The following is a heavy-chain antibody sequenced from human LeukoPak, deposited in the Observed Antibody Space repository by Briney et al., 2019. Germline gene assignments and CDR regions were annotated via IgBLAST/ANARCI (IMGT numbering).Heavy chain of an antibody. CDR1: GYTFTSYY. CDR3: ASMAYGGNSGGSY. CDR2: INPSGGST. J-gene: IGHJ4*02. D-gene: IGHD4-23*01. V-gene: IGHV1-46*01. Sequence: ASVKVSCKASGYTFTSYYMHWVRQAPGQGLEWMGIINPSGGSTSYAQKFQGRVTMTRDTSTSTVYMELSSLRSEDTDVYYCASMAYGGNSGGSYWGQGTLVTVSS.